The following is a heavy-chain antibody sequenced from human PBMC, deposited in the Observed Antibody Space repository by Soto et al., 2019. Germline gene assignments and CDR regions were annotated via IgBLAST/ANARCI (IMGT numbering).Heavy chain of an antibody. CDR2: IDPSDSYT. D-gene: IGHD2-2*02. CDR1: GYSFTSYW. Sequence: GESLKISCKGSGYSFTSYWISWVRQMPGKGLEWMGRIDPSDSYTNYSPSFQGHVTISADKSISTAYLQWSSLKASDTAMYYCARHWDCSCTSCYTGWWLLWFDPWGQGALVTAPQ. CDR3: ARHWDCSCTSCYTGWWLLWFDP. V-gene: IGHV5-10-1*01. J-gene: IGHJ5*02.